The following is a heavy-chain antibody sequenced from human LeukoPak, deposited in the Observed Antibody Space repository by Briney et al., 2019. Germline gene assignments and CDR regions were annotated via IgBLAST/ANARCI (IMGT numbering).Heavy chain of an antibody. CDR1: GLTFSNTF. Sequence: GGSLRLSCAASGLTFSNTFMSWVRQAPGKGQEWVSVIYSVGTTYYSDSVKGRFTIFSDNSKNKLYLQMNSLRAEDTAVYYCARGSGWLDHWGQGTLFTVSS. D-gene: IGHD6-19*01. CDR3: ARGSGWLDH. CDR2: IYSVGTT. J-gene: IGHJ4*02. V-gene: IGHV3-53*01.